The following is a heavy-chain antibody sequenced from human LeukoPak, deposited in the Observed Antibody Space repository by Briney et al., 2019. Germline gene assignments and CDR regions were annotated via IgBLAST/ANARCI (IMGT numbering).Heavy chain of an antibody. Sequence: GGSLRLSCAASGFSFSTYWMRWARQTPGKGLEWVANIKGDGSEINYVDSVKGRFTISRDNAKNSLYLQMNSLRAEDTAVYHCASESSGWLEGWFDPWGQGTLVTVSS. J-gene: IGHJ5*02. CDR1: GFSFSTYW. D-gene: IGHD6-19*01. CDR3: ASESSGWLEGWFDP. V-gene: IGHV3-7*01. CDR2: IKGDGSEI.